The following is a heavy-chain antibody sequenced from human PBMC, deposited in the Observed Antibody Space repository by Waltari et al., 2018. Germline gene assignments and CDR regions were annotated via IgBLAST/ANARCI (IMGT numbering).Heavy chain of an antibody. J-gene: IGHJ5*02. CDR3: ARACRDIVVGVAAEYNWFDP. CDR1: GGSISSGGYY. D-gene: IGHD2-15*01. Sequence: QVQLQESGPGLVKPSQTLSLTCTVSGGSISSGGYYWSWIRQHPGKGLEWIGYIYYSGSTYYNPARKRRVTISVDTSKNQFSLKMSSVTAADTAVYYCARACRDIVVGVAAEYNWFDPWGQGTLVTVSS. V-gene: IGHV4-31*03. CDR2: IYYSGST.